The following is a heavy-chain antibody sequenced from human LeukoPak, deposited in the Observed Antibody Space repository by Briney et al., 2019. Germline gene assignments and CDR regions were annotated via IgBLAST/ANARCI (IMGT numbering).Heavy chain of an antibody. D-gene: IGHD2-2*01. J-gene: IGHJ5*02. CDR2: TYYSGST. CDR1: GGSISSGGYY. CDR3: ARDQQYCSSTSCYDWFDP. Sequence: LSLTCTVSGGSISSGGYYWTWIRQHPGKGLEWIGYTYYSGSTYYNPSLKSRVTISVDTSKNQFSLKLSSVTAADTAVYYCARDQQYCSSTSCYDWFDPWGQGTLVTVSS. V-gene: IGHV4-31*03.